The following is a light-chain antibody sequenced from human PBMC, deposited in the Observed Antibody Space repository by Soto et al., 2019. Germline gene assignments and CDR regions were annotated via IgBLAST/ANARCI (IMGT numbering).Light chain of an antibody. CDR3: QQYGRSPFT. Sequence: EIVLTQSPGTLSLSPGERATLSCRASQSVSSSYIAWYQQKPGQAPRLLIYGASSRATGIPGRFSGSGSGTDFTLTISRLEPEDFAVYYCQQYGRSPFTFGPGTKVDIK. CDR1: QSVSSSY. J-gene: IGKJ3*01. V-gene: IGKV3-20*01. CDR2: GAS.